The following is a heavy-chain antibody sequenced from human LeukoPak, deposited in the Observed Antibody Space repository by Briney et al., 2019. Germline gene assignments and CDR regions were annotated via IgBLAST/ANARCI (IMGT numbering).Heavy chain of an antibody. CDR1: GFTFSNAW. Sequence: GGSLRLSCAASGFTFSNAWMSWVRQAPGKGLEWVGRIKSKIDGGTTNYAAPVKGRFTISRDDSKNTLYLQMNSLKTEDTAVYYCTTRYGGTLDAFDIWGQGTMVTVSS. CDR2: IKSKIDGGTT. D-gene: IGHD4-23*01. CDR3: TTRYGGTLDAFDI. V-gene: IGHV3-15*01. J-gene: IGHJ3*02.